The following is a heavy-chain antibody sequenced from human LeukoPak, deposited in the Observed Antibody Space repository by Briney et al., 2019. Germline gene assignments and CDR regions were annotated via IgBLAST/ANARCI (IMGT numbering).Heavy chain of an antibody. CDR3: ARDSSYYYDCSGYIDY. Sequence: SETLSLTCTVSGGSISSYYWSWIRQPAGKGLERIGRIYTSGSTNYNPSLKSRVTMSVDTSKNQFSLKLSSVTAADTAVYYCARDSSYYYDCSGYIDYWGQGTLVTVSS. CDR2: IYTSGST. D-gene: IGHD3-22*01. J-gene: IGHJ4*02. CDR1: GGSISSYY. V-gene: IGHV4-4*07.